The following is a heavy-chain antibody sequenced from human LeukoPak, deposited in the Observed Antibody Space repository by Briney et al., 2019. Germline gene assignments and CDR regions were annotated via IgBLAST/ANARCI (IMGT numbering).Heavy chain of an antibody. D-gene: IGHD2-15*01. J-gene: IGHJ4*02. CDR3: TTEGCSGGSCYFDY. V-gene: IGHV3-15*01. CDR1: GFTFSNPW. Sequence: PGGSLRLSCAASGFTFSNPWMSWVCQAPGKGLEWVGHIKSKTNGGTTDYAAPVKGRFTISRDDSKNTLYLQMNSLKTEDTAVYYCTTEGCSGGSCYFDYWGQGTLVTVSS. CDR2: IKSKTNGGTT.